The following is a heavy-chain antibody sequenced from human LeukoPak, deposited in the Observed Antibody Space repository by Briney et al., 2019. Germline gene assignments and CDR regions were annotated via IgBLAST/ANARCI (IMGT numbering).Heavy chain of an antibody. CDR3: ARDLLWFGESLDY. Sequence: ASVKVSCKASGGTSSSYAISWVRQAPGQGLEWMGWINPNSGGTNYAQKFQGRVTMTRDTSISTAYMELSRLRSDDTAVYYCARDLLWFGESLDYWGQGTLVTVSS. J-gene: IGHJ4*02. D-gene: IGHD3-10*01. V-gene: IGHV1-2*02. CDR2: INPNSGGT. CDR1: GGTSSSYA.